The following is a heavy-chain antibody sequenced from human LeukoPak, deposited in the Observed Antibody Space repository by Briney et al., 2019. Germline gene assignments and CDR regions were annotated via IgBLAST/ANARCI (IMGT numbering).Heavy chain of an antibody. CDR1: GGTFSSYA. CDR3: ARDPRRYCSGGSCHNNWFDP. CDR2: IIPIFGTA. V-gene: IGHV1-69*13. J-gene: IGHJ5*02. Sequence: SVKVSCKASGGTFSSYAISWVRQAPGQGLEWMGGIIPIFGTANYAQKFQGRVTITADESTSTAYMELSSLRSEDTAVYYCARDPRRYCSGGSCHNNWFDPWGQGTLVTVSS. D-gene: IGHD2-15*01.